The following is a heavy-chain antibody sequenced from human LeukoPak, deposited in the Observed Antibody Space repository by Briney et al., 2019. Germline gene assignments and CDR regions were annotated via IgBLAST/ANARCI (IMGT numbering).Heavy chain of an antibody. CDR1: GFTFSSYS. Sequence: GGSLGLSCAASGFTFSSYSMNWVRQAPGKGLEWVSSISSSSSYIYYADSVKGRFTISRDNSKNTLYLQMNSLRAEDTAVYYCASFRDGYNSGPDAFDIWGQGTMVTVSS. D-gene: IGHD5-24*01. CDR3: ASFRDGYNSGPDAFDI. J-gene: IGHJ3*02. V-gene: IGHV3-21*01. CDR2: ISSSSSYI.